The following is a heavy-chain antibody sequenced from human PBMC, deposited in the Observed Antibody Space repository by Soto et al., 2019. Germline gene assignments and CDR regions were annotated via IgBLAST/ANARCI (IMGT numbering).Heavy chain of an antibody. CDR2: ISAYNGNT. J-gene: IGHJ4*02. D-gene: IGHD6-13*01. Sequence: ASVKVSCKASGYTFTSYGISWVRQAPGQGLEWMGWISAYNGNTNYAQKLQGRVTMTTDTSTSTAYMELRSLRSDDTAVYYCARFVSSTLAAAKDYWGQGTLFTVSS. V-gene: IGHV1-18*01. CDR3: ARFVSSTLAAAKDY. CDR1: GYTFTSYG.